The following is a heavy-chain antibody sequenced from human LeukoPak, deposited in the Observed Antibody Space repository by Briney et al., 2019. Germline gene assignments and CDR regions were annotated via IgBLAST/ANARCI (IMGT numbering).Heavy chain of an antibody. V-gene: IGHV4-59*12. J-gene: IGHJ4*02. CDR3: ARGVPGWHYFDY. Sequence: PSETLSLTCTVSGGSISSYYWSWIRQPPGKGLEWIGCIYYSGSTNYNPSFKSRVTISVDTSKNQFSLKLSSVTAADTAVYYCARGVPGWHYFDYWGQGTLVTVSS. CDR1: GGSISSYY. CDR2: IYYSGST. D-gene: IGHD6-19*01.